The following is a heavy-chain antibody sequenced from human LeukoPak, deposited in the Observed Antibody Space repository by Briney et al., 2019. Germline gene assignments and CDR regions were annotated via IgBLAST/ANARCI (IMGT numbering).Heavy chain of an antibody. CDR2: ISGSGGST. V-gene: IGHV3-23*01. J-gene: IGHJ4*02. CDR1: GFTFSSYA. D-gene: IGHD3-10*01. CDR3: AKAPPMVRGVPPTYYFDY. Sequence: GGSLRLSCAASGFTFSSYAMSWVRQAPGKGLEWVSAISGSGGSTYYADSVKGRFTISRDNSKNTLYLQMNSLRAEDKAVYYCAKAPPMVRGVPPTYYFDYWGQGTLVTVSS.